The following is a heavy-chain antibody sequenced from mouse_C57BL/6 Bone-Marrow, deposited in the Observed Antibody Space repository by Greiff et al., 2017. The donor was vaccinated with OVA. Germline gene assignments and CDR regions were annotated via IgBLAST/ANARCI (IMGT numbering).Heavy chain of an antibody. CDR1: GYTFTSYW. CDR3: SRKELYYEYMYYFDY. V-gene: IGHV1-69*01. J-gene: IGHJ2*01. Sequence: VQLQQPGAELVMPGASVKLSCKASGYTFTSYWMHWVKQRPGQGLEWIGEIDPSDSYPNYNQKFKGKSTLTVDKSSSTAYLQLSSLTSGDSAVYYWSRKELYYEYMYYFDYWGQGTTLTVSS. CDR2: IDPSDSYP. D-gene: IGHD2-4*01.